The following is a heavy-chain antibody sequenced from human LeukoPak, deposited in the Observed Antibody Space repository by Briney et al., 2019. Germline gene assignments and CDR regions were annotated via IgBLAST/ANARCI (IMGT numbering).Heavy chain of an antibody. V-gene: IGHV4-38-2*02. CDR1: DYSISSGYY. CDR3: ARAYSSSWCDAFDI. J-gene: IGHJ3*02. D-gene: IGHD6-13*01. Sequence: SETLSLTCTVSDYSISSGYYWGWIRQSPGKGLEWIGTIYHSGSAYYNPSLKSRVTISVDTSKNQFSLRLTSVTAADTAVYYCARAYSSSWCDAFDIWGQGTMVTVSS. CDR2: IYHSGSA.